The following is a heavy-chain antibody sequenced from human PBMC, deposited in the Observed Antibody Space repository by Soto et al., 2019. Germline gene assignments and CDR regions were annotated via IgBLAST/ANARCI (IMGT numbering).Heavy chain of an antibody. CDR2: ISWNSGSI. CDR1: GFTFDDYA. J-gene: IGHJ5*02. Sequence: DVQLVESGGGLVQPGRSLRLSCAASGFTFDDYAMHWVRQAPGKGLEWVSGISWNSGSIGYADSVKGRFTISRDNAKNSLYLQMNSLRAEDTALYYCAKERQQLVSGWFDPWGQGTLVTVSS. D-gene: IGHD6-13*01. V-gene: IGHV3-9*01. CDR3: AKERQQLVSGWFDP.